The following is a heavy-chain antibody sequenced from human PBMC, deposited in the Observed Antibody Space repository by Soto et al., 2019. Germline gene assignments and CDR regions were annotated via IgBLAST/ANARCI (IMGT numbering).Heavy chain of an antibody. V-gene: IGHV3-23*01. CDR1: GFTFSSYA. CDR3: AKEIFTSGIFDY. Sequence: AGGSLRRSCAASGFTFSSYAMSWVRQAPGKGLEWVSAISGSGGSTYYADSVKGRLTISRDNSKNTLYLQMNSLRAEDTAVYYCAKEIFTSGIFDYWGQGTLVTVSS. J-gene: IGHJ4*02. CDR2: ISGSGGST. D-gene: IGHD3-3*01.